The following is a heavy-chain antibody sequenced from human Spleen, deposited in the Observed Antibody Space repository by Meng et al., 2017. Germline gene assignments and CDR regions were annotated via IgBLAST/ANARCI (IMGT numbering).Heavy chain of an antibody. V-gene: IGHV1-18*01. D-gene: IGHD3-10*01. J-gene: IGHJ6*02. CDR3: ARASAQGPMVRGVDYSMDV. Sequence: QVQLVQSGGEVKKPGASVKVSCKASGYPFTSYGISWVRQAPGQGLEWMGWISGYNGNTKDVQKFQDRVTMTTDTSTSTAYMELRSLRSDDTAVYYCARASAQGPMVRGVDYSMDVWGQGTTVTVSS. CDR1: GYPFTSYG. CDR2: ISGYNGNT.